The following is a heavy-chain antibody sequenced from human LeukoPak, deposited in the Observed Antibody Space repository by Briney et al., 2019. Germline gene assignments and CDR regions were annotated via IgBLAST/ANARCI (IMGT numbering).Heavy chain of an antibody. CDR1: GFTFSSYG. CDR2: IWYDGSNK. J-gene: IGHJ4*02. Sequence: GGSLRLSCAASGFTFSSYGMHWVRQAPGKGLEWVAVIWYDGSNKYYADSVKGRFTISRDNSKNTLYLQMNSLRAEDTAVYYCARPEILGGWYPPDYWGQGTLVTVSS. CDR3: ARPEILGGWYPPDY. V-gene: IGHV3-33*01. D-gene: IGHD6-19*01.